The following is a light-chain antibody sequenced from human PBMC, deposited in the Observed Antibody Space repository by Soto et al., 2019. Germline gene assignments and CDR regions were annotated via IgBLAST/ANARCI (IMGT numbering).Light chain of an antibody. CDR2: TAS. CDR1: QDIIRH. CDR3: KHSYTVPIA. J-gene: IGKJ5*01. V-gene: IGKV1-39*01. Sequence: DIQMTQSPSSLSASVGDGVTITCRASQDIIRHLNWYQHKPGRAPRLLIYTASTLQSGVQSRFTGSGSGTEFTLTIRGLQPEDFATYYCKHSYTVPIAFGQGTRLEIK.